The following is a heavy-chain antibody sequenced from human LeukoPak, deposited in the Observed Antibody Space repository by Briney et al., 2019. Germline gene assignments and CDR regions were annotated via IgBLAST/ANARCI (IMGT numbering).Heavy chain of an antibody. CDR3: ARVTIAAAGGFDI. CDR2: IYTSGST. Sequence: SETLSLTCTVSGGSISSGSYYWSWIRQPAGKGLEWIGRIYTSGSTNYNPSLKSRVTISVDTSKNQFSLKLSSVTAADTAVYYCARVTIAAAGGFDIWGQGTMVTVSS. V-gene: IGHV4-61*02. D-gene: IGHD6-13*01. J-gene: IGHJ3*02. CDR1: GGSISSGSYY.